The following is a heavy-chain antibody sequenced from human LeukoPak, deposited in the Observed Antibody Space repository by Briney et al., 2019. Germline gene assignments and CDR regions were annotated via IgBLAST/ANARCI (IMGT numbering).Heavy chain of an antibody. V-gene: IGHV1-69*10. D-gene: IGHD3-10*01. Sequence: SVKVSCKSSGENLSNYLITWVRQAPGQGLEWMGHVIPVLGKSNYAQKFQGRITITADESTNTAYMELRSLRSEDTAVYYCYLGSGSYYKVGRLDFWGQGTLVTVSS. J-gene: IGHJ4*02. CDR2: VIPVLGKS. CDR1: GENLSNYL. CDR3: YLGSGSYYKVGRLDF.